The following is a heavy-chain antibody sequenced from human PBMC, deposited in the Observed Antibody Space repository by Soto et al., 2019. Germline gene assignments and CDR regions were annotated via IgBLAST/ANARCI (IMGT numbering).Heavy chain of an antibody. CDR1: GGSISSSSYY. J-gene: IGHJ5*02. CDR3: ARRHTSYYDFWSAHNWFDP. D-gene: IGHD3-3*01. CDR2: IYYSGST. V-gene: IGHV4-39*01. Sequence: SETLSLTCTVSGGSISSSSYYWGWIRQPPGKGLEWIGSIYYSGSTYYNPSLKSRVTISVDTSKNQFSLKLSSVTAADTAVYYCARRHTSYYDFWSAHNWFDPWGQGTLVTVS.